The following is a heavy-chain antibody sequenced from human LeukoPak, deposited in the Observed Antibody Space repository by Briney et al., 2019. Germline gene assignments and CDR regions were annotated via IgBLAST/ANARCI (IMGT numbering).Heavy chain of an antibody. Sequence: SVKVSCKASGGTFSSYAISWVRQAPGQGLEWMGRIIPILGIANYAQKFQGRVTITADKSTSTAYMELSSLRSEDTAVYYCARDRYGITGTTENTFDYWGQGTLVTVSS. D-gene: IGHD1-7*01. J-gene: IGHJ4*02. CDR1: GGTFSSYA. CDR3: ARDRYGITGTTENTFDY. CDR2: IIPILGIA. V-gene: IGHV1-69*04.